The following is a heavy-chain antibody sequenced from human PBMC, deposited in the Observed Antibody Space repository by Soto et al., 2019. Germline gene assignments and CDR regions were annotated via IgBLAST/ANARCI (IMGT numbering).Heavy chain of an antibody. CDR2: INPSGGST. D-gene: IGHD2-15*01. V-gene: IGHV1-46*01. J-gene: IGHJ5*02. CDR1: GCTFTSYY. Sequence: ASVKVSCKACGCTFTSYYMRWVRQAPGQGLEWMGIINPSGGSTSYAQKFQGRVTMTRDTSTSTVYMELSSLRSEDTAVYYCARDRWYNWFDPWGQGTLVTVSS. CDR3: ARDRWYNWFDP.